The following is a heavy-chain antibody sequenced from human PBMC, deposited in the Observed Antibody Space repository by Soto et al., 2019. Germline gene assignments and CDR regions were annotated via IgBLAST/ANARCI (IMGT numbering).Heavy chain of an antibody. J-gene: IGHJ4*02. D-gene: IGHD2-15*01. V-gene: IGHV3-23*01. CDR1: GFTFSTYA. CDR2: ISGSGGST. CDR3: ATTVRISSCPVYFDY. Sequence: GSLRLSCAAYGFTFSTYAMSWVRQAPGRGLEWVSSISGSGGSTYYADSVKGRFTISRDSSKNTLYLQMNSLRAEDTALYYCATTVRISSCPVYFDYWGQGILVTVSS.